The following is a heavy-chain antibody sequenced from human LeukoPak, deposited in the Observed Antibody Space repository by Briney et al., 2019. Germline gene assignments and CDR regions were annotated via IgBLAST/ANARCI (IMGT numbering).Heavy chain of an antibody. CDR2: IYHSGST. Sequence: SETLSLTCTVSGYSISSGYYWGWIRQPPGKGLEWIGSIYHSGSTYYNPSLKSRVTISVDTSKNQFSLKLSSVTAADTAVYYCARDYYDSSGTYAFDIWGQGTMVTVSS. CDR3: ARDYYDSSGTYAFDI. CDR1: GYSISSGYY. V-gene: IGHV4-38-2*02. J-gene: IGHJ3*02. D-gene: IGHD3-22*01.